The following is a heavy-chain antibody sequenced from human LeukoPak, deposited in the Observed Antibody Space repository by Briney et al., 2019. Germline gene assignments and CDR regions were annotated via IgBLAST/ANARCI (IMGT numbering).Heavy chain of an antibody. V-gene: IGHV3-23*01. CDR3: AKGQELDDGVFDS. D-gene: IGHD1-1*01. CDR1: GFTFSSIA. J-gene: IGHJ4*02. CDR2: IRSNGDTT. Sequence: GGSLRLSCAASGFTFSSIAMTWVRQAPGKGLEWVSSIRSNGDTTYNADSVKGRFTISRDNSKNTLYLQMDSLRVEDTAIYYCAKGQELDDGVFDSWGQGTLVTVSS.